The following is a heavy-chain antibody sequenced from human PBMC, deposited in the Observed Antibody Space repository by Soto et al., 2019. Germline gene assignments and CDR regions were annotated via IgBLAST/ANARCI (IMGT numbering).Heavy chain of an antibody. CDR2: IWYDGSNK. D-gene: IGHD3-22*01. CDR1: GFTFSSYG. Sequence: QVQLVESGGGVVQPGRSLRLSCAASGFTFSSYGMHWVRQAPGKGLEWGAVIWYDGSNKYYADSVKGRFTISRDNSKNTLYLQMNSLRAEDTAVYYCAREAYYYDSSGYYSKWFDPWGQGTLVTVSS. V-gene: IGHV3-33*01. J-gene: IGHJ5*02. CDR3: AREAYYYDSSGYYSKWFDP.